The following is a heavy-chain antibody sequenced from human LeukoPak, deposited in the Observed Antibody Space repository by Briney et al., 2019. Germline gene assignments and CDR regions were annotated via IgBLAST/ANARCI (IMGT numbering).Heavy chain of an antibody. CDR2: ISSNGGST. CDR1: GFTFSTYA. D-gene: IGHD5-18*01. J-gene: IGHJ6*02. V-gene: IGHV3-64*04. CDR3: ARDSGTAMVTSQDYYYGMDV. Sequence: GGSLRLSCSASGFTFSTYAMHWVRQAPGKGLEYVSAISSNGGSTNYADSVKGRFTISRDNAKNSLYLQMNSLRAEDTAVYYCARDSGTAMVTSQDYYYGMDVWGQGTTVTVSS.